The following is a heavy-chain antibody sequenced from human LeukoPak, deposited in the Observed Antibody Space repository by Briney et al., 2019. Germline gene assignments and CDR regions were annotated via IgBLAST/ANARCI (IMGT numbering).Heavy chain of an antibody. J-gene: IGHJ4*02. CDR3: ARGQYYYDSSGYYYYFDY. CDR2: IKQDGSEK. V-gene: IGHV3-7*04. Sequence: QPGGSLRLSCAASGFTFTSYWMSWVRQAPGKGLEWVANIKQDGSEKYYVDSVKGRFTISRDNTKNSLYLQMNSLRAEDTAVYYCARGQYYYDSSGYYYYFDYWGQGTLVTVSS. D-gene: IGHD3-22*01. CDR1: GFTFTSYW.